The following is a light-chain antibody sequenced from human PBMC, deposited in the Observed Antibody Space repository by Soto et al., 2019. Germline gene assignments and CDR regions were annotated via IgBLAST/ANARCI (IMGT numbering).Light chain of an antibody. CDR2: RAS. CDR1: QRVSSN. J-gene: IGKJ1*01. V-gene: IGKV3-15*01. CDR3: HQYYTWHPWT. Sequence: ELAITPCRATLSVSPAERATLACRASQRVSSNLACYQQKPGRAPRLLIYRASTRAAGVSARISGSGSGTAFTSSISSLQPEDYSVYYCHQYYTWHPWTFGQGTKV.